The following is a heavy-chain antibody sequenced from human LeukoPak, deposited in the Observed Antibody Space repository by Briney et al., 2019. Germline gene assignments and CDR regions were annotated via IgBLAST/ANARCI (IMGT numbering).Heavy chain of an antibody. CDR2: SNPNSGST. V-gene: IGHV1-46*01. CDR3: ARSEYYGSGSFDY. CDR1: GYTFTSHY. D-gene: IGHD3-10*01. J-gene: IGHJ4*02. Sequence: ASMKVSCKASGYTFTSHYINWVRQARGQGLEWMGISNPNSGSTDYAQKFRGRVILTRDTSTSTFYMELSSLRSEDTAVYYCARSEYYGSGSFDYWGQGTLVTVSS.